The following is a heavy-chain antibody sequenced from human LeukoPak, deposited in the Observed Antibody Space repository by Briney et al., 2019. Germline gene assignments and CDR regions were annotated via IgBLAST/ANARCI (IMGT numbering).Heavy chain of an antibody. CDR1: GFIVSTNY. J-gene: IGHJ4*02. CDR3: VKEVPVSTIYD. Sequence: GSLRLSCVASGFIVSTNYMSWVRQAPGKGLEWVAVIFRGDGTYHADSVKGRFTISRDASKNTVYLHMNSLTAEDTAIYYCVKEVPVSTIYDWGQGVLVPSP. D-gene: IGHD1-1*01. CDR2: IFRGDGT. V-gene: IGHV3-66*01.